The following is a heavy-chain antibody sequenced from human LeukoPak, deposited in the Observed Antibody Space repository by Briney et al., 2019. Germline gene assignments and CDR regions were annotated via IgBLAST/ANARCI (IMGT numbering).Heavy chain of an antibody. Sequence: GGSLRLSCAASGFTFSSYGMHWVRQAPGKGLEWVAVIWYDGSNKYYADSVKGRFTIPRDNSKNTLYLQMNSLRAEDTAVYYCASALWFGEYTFDYWGQGTLVTVSS. J-gene: IGHJ4*02. V-gene: IGHV3-33*01. CDR3: ASALWFGEYTFDY. CDR1: GFTFSSYG. D-gene: IGHD3-10*01. CDR2: IWYDGSNK.